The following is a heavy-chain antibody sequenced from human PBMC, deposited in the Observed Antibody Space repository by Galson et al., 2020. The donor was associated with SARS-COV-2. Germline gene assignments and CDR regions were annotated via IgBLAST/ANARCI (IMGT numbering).Heavy chain of an antibody. Sequence: SETLSLTCTVSGGSISSGGYYWSWILQHPGKGLEWIGYIYYSGSTYYNPSLKSRVTISVDTSKNQFSLKLSSVTAADTAVYYCARDRNCSGGSCSYFDYWGQGTLVTVSS. CDR1: GGSISSGGYY. CDR3: ARDRNCSGGSCSYFDY. J-gene: IGHJ4*02. D-gene: IGHD2-15*01. V-gene: IGHV4-31*03. CDR2: IYYSGST.